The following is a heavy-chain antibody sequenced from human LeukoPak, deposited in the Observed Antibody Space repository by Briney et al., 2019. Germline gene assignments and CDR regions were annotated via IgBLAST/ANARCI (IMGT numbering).Heavy chain of an antibody. CDR1: GGSISSSRYY. D-gene: IGHD2-2*01. J-gene: IGHJ4*02. CDR3: ATLGDGYNHSCDY. CDR2: IYYSGST. Sequence: SETLSLTCTVSGGSISSSRYYWGWIRQPPGKGLEWIGSIYYSGSTYYNPSLKSRVTISVDTSKNQFSLKLSSVTAADTAVYYCATLGDGYNHSCDYWGQGTLVTVSS. V-gene: IGHV4-39*01.